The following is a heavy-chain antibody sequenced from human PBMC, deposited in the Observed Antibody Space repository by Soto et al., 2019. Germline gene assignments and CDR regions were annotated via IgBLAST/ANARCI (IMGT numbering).Heavy chain of an antibody. CDR3: AREDSDSTPSSWFDP. J-gene: IGHJ5*02. CDR1: GGSISSYY. CDR2: IYYSGST. Sequence: QVQLQESGPGLVKPSETLSLTCTVSGGSISSYYWSWIRQPPGKGLEWIGYIYYSGSTNYNPSLKSRVTISVDTSKNQFSLKLSSVTAADTAVYYCAREDSDSTPSSWFDPWGQGTLVTVSS. D-gene: IGHD2-21*01. V-gene: IGHV4-59*01.